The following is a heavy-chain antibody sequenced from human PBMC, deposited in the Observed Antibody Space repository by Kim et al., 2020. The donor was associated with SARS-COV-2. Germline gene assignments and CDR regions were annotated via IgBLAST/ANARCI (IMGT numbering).Heavy chain of an antibody. Sequence: KYSQKFQGRVTITRDTAASTSYMELSSLRSEDTAVYYCALGQWPRDMDYWGQGTLVTVSS. V-gene: IGHV1-3*01. D-gene: IGHD6-19*01. CDR3: ALGQWPRDMDY. J-gene: IGHJ4*02.